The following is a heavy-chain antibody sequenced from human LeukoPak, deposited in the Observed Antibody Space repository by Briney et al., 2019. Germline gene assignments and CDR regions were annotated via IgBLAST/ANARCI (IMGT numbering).Heavy chain of an antibody. CDR3: ARDLEALAAIDY. V-gene: IGHV1-2*06. J-gene: IGHJ4*02. CDR2: INPNSGGT. Sequence: ASVHVSCKASGYSFTGYYIHWVRQAPGQGLEWMGRINPNSGGTNYAQKFQVRLTMTRGTSISTAYMELSRLTSDDTAVYFCARDLEALAAIDYWGQGTLVTVSS. CDR1: GYSFTGYY. D-gene: IGHD2-15*01.